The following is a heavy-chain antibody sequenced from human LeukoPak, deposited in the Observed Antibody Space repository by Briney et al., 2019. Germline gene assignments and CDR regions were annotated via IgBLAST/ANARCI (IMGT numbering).Heavy chain of an antibody. D-gene: IGHD3-16*01. CDR1: GFTVSSNY. V-gene: IGHV3-53*01. J-gene: IGHJ3*02. CDR2: IYSGGST. Sequence: HPGGSLRLSCAASGFTVSSNYMSWVRQAPGKGLEWVSVIYSGGSTYYADSVKGRFTISRDNPKNTLYLQMNSLRAEDTAVYYCARAGGSEAFDIWGQGTMVTVSS. CDR3: ARAGGSEAFDI.